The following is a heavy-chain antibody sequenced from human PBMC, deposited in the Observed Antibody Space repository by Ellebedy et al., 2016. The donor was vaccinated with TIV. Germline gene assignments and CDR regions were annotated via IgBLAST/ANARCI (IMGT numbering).Heavy chain of an antibody. CDR2: IYTSGST. Sequence: SETLSLXXTVSGGSISSYYWSWIRQPAGKGLEWIGRIYTSGSTNYNPSLKSRVTMSVDTSKNQFSLKLSSVTAADTAVYYCARVAYSSCWLIGYFQHWGQGTLVTVSS. J-gene: IGHJ1*01. CDR1: GGSISSYY. D-gene: IGHD6-19*01. CDR3: ARVAYSSCWLIGYFQH. V-gene: IGHV4-4*07.